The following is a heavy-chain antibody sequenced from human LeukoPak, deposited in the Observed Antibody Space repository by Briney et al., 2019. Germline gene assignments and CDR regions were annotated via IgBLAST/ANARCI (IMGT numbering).Heavy chain of an antibody. CDR2: INPNSGGT. CDR3: ARGLDKYDYWSGYFLAD. D-gene: IGHD3-3*01. CDR1: GYTFTGYY. V-gene: IGHV1-2*02. J-gene: IGHJ4*02. Sequence: ASVKVSCKASGYTFTGYYMYWVRQAPGQGLEWMGWINPNSGGTNYAQTCQGRVTMTRDTSISTAYMELSRLRSDDTAVYYCARGLDKYDYWSGYFLADWGQGTLVTVSS.